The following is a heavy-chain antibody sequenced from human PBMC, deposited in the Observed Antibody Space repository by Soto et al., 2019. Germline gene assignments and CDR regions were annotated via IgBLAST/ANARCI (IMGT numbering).Heavy chain of an antibody. J-gene: IGHJ4*02. V-gene: IGHV4-30-4*01. CDR3: ARAPYYYDNSGYFHY. D-gene: IGHD3-22*01. Sequence: SETLSLTCTVSGGSISSGDYYWSWIRQPPGKGLEWIGYIYYSGSTYYNPSLKSRVTISVDTSKNQFSLKLSSVTAADTAVYYCARAPYYYDNSGYFHYWSQGSLVTVSS. CDR1: GGSISSGDYY. CDR2: IYYSGST.